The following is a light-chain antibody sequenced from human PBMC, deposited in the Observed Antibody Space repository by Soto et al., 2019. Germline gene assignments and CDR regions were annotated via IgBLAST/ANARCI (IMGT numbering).Light chain of an antibody. CDR3: QQYGSSPLFT. J-gene: IGKJ3*01. CDR2: GAS. CDR1: QSVSSSY. V-gene: IGKV3-20*01. Sequence: EIVLTQSPGTLSFSPGERATLSCRASQSVSSSYLAWYQQKPGQAHRLLIYGASSRATGIPDRFRVSGSGNDFTLTISRLEPGDFAVYYCQQYGSSPLFTFGPGTKVDTK.